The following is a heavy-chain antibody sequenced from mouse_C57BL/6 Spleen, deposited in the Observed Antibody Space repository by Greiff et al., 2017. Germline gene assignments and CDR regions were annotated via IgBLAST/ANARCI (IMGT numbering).Heavy chain of an antibody. D-gene: IGHD1-1*01. CDR2: IYPGDGDT. CDR3: ARSYYYGSSNYAMDY. J-gene: IGHJ4*01. CDR1: GYAFSSYW. V-gene: IGHV1-80*01. Sequence: VQLVESGAELVKPGASVKISCKASGYAFSSYWMNWVKQRPGKGLEWIGQIYPGDGDTNYNGKFKGKATLTADKSSSTAYMQLSSLTSEDSAVYFCARSYYYGSSNYAMDYWGQGTSVTVSS.